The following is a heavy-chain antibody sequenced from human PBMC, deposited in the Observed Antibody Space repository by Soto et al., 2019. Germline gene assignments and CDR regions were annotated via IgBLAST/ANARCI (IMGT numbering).Heavy chain of an antibody. D-gene: IGHD3-9*01. V-gene: IGHV1-8*01. CDR2: MNPNSGNT. J-gene: IGHJ5*02. Sequence: ASVKVSCKASGYTFTSYDINWVRQATGQGLEWMGWMNPNSGNTGYAQKFQGRVTMTRNTSIRTAYMELSSLRSEDTAVYYCARGRDLPPTLKYYDILTGPIWFDPWGQGTLVTVSS. CDR3: ARGRDLPPTLKYYDILTGPIWFDP. CDR1: GYTFTSYD.